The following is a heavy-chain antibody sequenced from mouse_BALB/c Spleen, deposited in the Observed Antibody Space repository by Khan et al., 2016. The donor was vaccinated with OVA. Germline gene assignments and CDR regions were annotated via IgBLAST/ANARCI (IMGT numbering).Heavy chain of an antibody. D-gene: IGHD3-3*01. CDR1: GYSFTTYY. V-gene: IGHV1S135*01. CDR3: ARGTFDY. Sequence: VQLKQSGPELMKPGASVKISCKASGYSFTTYYMHWVKQSHGKSLEWIGYIDPFNGGNDYTQKFKGKATLTVAKSSSPAYMHLSSLTSEDSAGYYCARGTFDYWGQGTLVTVSA. CDR2: IDPFNGGN. J-gene: IGHJ3*01.